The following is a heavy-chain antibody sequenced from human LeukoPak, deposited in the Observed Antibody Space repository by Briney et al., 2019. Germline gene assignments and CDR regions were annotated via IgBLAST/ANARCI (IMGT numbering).Heavy chain of an antibody. CDR2: ISAYSGYT. CDR1: GYTFTTYG. CDR3: ARILTSYYDSSGYFDY. Sequence: ASVKVSCKASGYTFTTYGISWVRQAPGQGLEWMGWISAYSGYTNYAQKLQGRVTMTTDTSTSTAYMELRSLRSDDTAVYYCARILTSYYDSSGYFDYWGQGTLVTVSS. V-gene: IGHV1-18*01. J-gene: IGHJ4*02. D-gene: IGHD3-22*01.